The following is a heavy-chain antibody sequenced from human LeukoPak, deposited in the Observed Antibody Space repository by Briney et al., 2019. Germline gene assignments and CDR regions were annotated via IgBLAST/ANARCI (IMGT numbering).Heavy chain of an antibody. CDR3: ARPSREFYGSGTYLSFDY. D-gene: IGHD3-10*01. J-gene: IGHJ4*02. CDR1: GFTFSNYG. Sequence: PGGSLRLSCAASGFTFSNYGMQWVRQAPGKGLEWVAFIQYDGSNKYYGDSVKGRFTISRDNSKDTLYLQMNSLKAEDTAVYYCARPSREFYGSGTYLSFDYWGQGTLVTVSS. CDR2: IQYDGSNK. V-gene: IGHV3-30*02.